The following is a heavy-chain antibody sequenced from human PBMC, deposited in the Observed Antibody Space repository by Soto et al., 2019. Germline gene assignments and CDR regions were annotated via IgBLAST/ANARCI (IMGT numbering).Heavy chain of an antibody. CDR2: IIPILGIA. CDR3: AGDRGGGGENY. Sequence: QVQLVQSGAEVKKPGSSVKVSCKASGGTFSSYTISWVRQAPGQGLEWMGRIIPILGIANYAQKCQGRVKVAADKGTSTAYMELTSLRSEDPAVYYCAGDRGGGGENYWGQGTRVSVSS. D-gene: IGHD3-10*01. V-gene: IGHV1-69*08. J-gene: IGHJ4*02. CDR1: GGTFSSYT.